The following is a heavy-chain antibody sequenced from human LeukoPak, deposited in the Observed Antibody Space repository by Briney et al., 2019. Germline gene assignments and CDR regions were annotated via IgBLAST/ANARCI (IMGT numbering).Heavy chain of an antibody. CDR3: AKDYRGSFTD. CDR1: GFTVSTSA. Sequence: PGGSLRLSCAASGFTVSTSAMSWVRQAPGMGLYLVSAIDIGGGTTYSADSVKGRFTTPRDNSKNTLYLQMDRLRAEDTAVYFCAKDYRGSFTDWGQGTLVTVSS. V-gene: IGHV3-23*01. J-gene: IGHJ4*02. CDR2: IDIGGGTT. D-gene: IGHD1-26*01.